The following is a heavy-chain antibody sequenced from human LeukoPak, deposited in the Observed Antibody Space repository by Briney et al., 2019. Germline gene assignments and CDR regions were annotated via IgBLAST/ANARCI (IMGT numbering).Heavy chain of an antibody. D-gene: IGHD5-18*01. Sequence: PGGSLRLSCAASGFTFSSYSMNWVRQTPGKGLEWVSSISSSSSYIYYADSVKGRFTISRDNAKNSLYLQMNSLRAEDTAVYYCARVETIHLWLELPDYWGQGTLVTVSS. CDR3: ARVETIHLWLELPDY. V-gene: IGHV3-21*01. CDR2: ISSSSSYI. CDR1: GFTFSSYS. J-gene: IGHJ4*02.